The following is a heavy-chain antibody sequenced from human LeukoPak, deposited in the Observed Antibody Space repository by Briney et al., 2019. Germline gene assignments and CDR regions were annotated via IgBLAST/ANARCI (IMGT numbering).Heavy chain of an antibody. CDR3: ARDLEPYSSGWKY. V-gene: IGHV1-69*01. D-gene: IGHD6-19*01. CDR1: GGTFNSYA. J-gene: IGHJ4*02. CDR2: IIPIFGTA. Sequence: GASVKVSCKASGGTFNSYAISWVRQAPGQGLEWMGGIIPIFGTANYAQKFQGRVTITADESTSTAYMELSSLRSEDTAVYYCARDLEPYSSGWKYWGQGTLVTVSS.